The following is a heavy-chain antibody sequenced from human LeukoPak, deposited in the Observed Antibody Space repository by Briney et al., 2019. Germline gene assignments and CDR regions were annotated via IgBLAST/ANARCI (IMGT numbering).Heavy chain of an antibody. V-gene: IGHV3-21*01. D-gene: IGHD5-18*01. CDR2: ISSSSSYI. CDR3: ASREVDTAMVIDY. Sequence: GGSLRLSCAASGFTFSSYSMNWVRQAPGKGLEWVSSISSSSSYIYYADSVKGRFTISRDNAKNSLYLRMNSLGAEDTAVYYCASREVDTAMVIDYWGQGTLVTVSS. CDR1: GFTFSSYS. J-gene: IGHJ4*02.